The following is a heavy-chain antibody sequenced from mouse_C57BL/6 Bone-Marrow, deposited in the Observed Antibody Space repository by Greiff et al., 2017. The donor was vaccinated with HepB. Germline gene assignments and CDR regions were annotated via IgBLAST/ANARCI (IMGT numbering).Heavy chain of an antibody. CDR3: TTVIYYDYSWFAY. CDR2: IDPENGDT. D-gene: IGHD2-4*01. Sequence: EVQLQQSGAELVRPGASVKLSCTASGFNIKDDYMHWVKQRPEQGLEWIGWIDPENGDTEYASKFQGKATITADTASNTAYLQLSSLTSEDTAVYYCTTVIYYDYSWFAYWGQGTLVTVSA. J-gene: IGHJ3*01. CDR1: GFNIKDDY. V-gene: IGHV14-4*01.